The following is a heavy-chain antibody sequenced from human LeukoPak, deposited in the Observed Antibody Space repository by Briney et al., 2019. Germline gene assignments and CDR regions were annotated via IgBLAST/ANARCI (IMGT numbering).Heavy chain of an antibody. CDR1: GYTLTELS. J-gene: IGHJ4*02. CDR3: ATDRYSSSWYRFGY. D-gene: IGHD6-13*01. V-gene: IGHV1-24*01. Sequence: VASVKVSCKVSGYTLTELSMHWVRQAPGKGLEWMGGFDPEDGETIYAQKFQGRVTMTEDTSTDTAYMELSSLRSEDTAVYYCATDRYSSSWYRFGYWGQGTLVTVSS. CDR2: FDPEDGET.